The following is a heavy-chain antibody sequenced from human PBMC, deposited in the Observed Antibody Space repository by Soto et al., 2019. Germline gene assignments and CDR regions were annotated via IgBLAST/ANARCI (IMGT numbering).Heavy chain of an antibody. Sequence: SETLSLTCTVSGGSISSGDYYWSWIRQPPGKGLQWIGYIYYSGSTYYNPSLKSRVTISVDTSKNQFSLKLSSVTAADTAVYYCARPNYYCSGGSCYWWFDPWGQGTLVTVSS. CDR3: ARPNYYCSGGSCYWWFDP. CDR2: IYYSGST. CDR1: GGSISSGDYY. V-gene: IGHV4-30-4*01. D-gene: IGHD2-15*01. J-gene: IGHJ5*02.